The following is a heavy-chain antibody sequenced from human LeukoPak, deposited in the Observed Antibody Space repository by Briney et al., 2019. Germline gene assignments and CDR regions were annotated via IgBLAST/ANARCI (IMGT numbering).Heavy chain of an antibody. CDR3: ARGILGYCSGGSCYSFPH. CDR2: INHSGST. Sequence: PSETLSLTCAVYGGSFSGYYWSWIRLPPGKGLEWIGEINHSGSTNYNPSLKSRVTISVDTSKNQFSLKLSSVTAADTAVYYCARGILGYCSGGSCYSFPHWGQGTLVTVSS. J-gene: IGHJ1*01. CDR1: GGSFSGYY. V-gene: IGHV4-34*01. D-gene: IGHD2-15*01.